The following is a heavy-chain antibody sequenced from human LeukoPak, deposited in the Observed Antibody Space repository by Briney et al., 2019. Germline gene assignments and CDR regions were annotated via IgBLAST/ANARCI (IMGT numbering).Heavy chain of an antibody. V-gene: IGHV3-23*01. Sequence: GGSLRLSCAASGFTFSSYAVSWVRQAPGKGLEWVSAISGSGGSTYYADSVKGRFTISRDNSKNTLYLQMNSLRAEDTAVYYCAKGLLRYYYDSSGYHPFDYWGQGTLVTVSS. CDR2: ISGSGGST. CDR3: AKGLLRYYYDSSGYHPFDY. D-gene: IGHD3-22*01. CDR1: GFTFSSYA. J-gene: IGHJ4*02.